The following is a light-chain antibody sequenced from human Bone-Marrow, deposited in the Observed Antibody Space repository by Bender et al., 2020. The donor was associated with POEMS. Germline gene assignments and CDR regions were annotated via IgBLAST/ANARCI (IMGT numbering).Light chain of an antibody. CDR1: SSNIGAHA. Sequence: QSVRTQPPSASGTPGQRVTISCSGGSSNIGAHAVNWYQHLPGTAPKRRIYSSHRRPSEVPDRFSGSRSGTSASLAISGLQSEDEADSYCAVWDDSLNGWVFGGATKLPVL. J-gene: IGLJ3*02. CDR3: AVWDDSLNGWV. CDR2: SSH. V-gene: IGLV1-44*01.